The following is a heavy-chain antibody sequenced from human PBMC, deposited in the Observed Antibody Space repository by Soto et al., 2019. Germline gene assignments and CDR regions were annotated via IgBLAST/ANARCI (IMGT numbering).Heavy chain of an antibody. V-gene: IGHV4-38-2*02. CDR1: GYSINSGYI. J-gene: IGHJ5*02. Sequence: SETLSLTCTVSGYSINSGYIWGWVRRPPGQGLEWIGSRYSTGTTYYNPSLRRRVKMSVDTSKNQLSLVLRSVTAADTAVYYCVERAPVVNSPCFDTWGQGTQVTVSS. CDR3: VERAPVVNSPCFDT. D-gene: IGHD1-1*01. CDR2: RYSTGTT.